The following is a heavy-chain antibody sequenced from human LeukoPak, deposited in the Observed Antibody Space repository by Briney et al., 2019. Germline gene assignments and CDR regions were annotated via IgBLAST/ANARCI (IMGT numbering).Heavy chain of an antibody. V-gene: IGHV3-23*01. CDR1: GFTFSSYA. CDR2: ISGSGGST. CDR3: ARESFEATEELDY. Sequence: PGGCLRLSCAASGFTFSSYAMSWVRQAPGKGLEWVSAISGSGGSTYYADSVKGRFTISRDSSKNTLYLQMNSLRAEDTAVYYCARESFEATEELDYWGQGTLVTVSS. D-gene: IGHD5-24*01. J-gene: IGHJ4*02.